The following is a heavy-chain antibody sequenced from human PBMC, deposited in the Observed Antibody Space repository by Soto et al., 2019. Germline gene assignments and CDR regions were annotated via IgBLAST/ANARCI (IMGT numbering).Heavy chain of an antibody. V-gene: IGHV4-30-4*01. CDR3: GRDLTSNANCIDP. Sequence: SATLSLTCSVSGDYIHVGGYYWTWNRQRPGKGLEWMGYIYYTGKTYYNPSLESRLTMSVDRSKNQFSLRLTSVTAADTAVYFCGRDLTSNANCIDPWGQGTLVTVSS. CDR2: IYYTGKT. CDR1: GDYIHVGGYY. D-gene: IGHD2-2*01. J-gene: IGHJ5*02.